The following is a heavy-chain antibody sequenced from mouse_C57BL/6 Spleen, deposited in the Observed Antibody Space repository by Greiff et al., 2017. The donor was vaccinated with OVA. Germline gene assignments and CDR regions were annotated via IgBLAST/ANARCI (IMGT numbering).Heavy chain of an antibody. J-gene: IGHJ4*01. CDR3: ARRARSTMVTTYAMDY. CDR2: IHPNSGST. D-gene: IGHD2-2*01. Sequence: VQLQQPGAELVKPGASVKLSCKASGYTFTSYWMHWVKQRPGQGLEWIGMIHPNSGSTNYNEKFKSKATLTVDKSSSTAYMQLSSLTSEDSAVYYCARRARSTMVTTYAMDYWGQGTSVTVSS. V-gene: IGHV1-64*01. CDR1: GYTFTSYW.